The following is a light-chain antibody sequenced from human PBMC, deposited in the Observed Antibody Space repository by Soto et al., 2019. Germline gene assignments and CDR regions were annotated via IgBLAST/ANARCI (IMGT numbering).Light chain of an antibody. CDR2: DAA. CDR3: QQYNNWPWYT. J-gene: IGKJ2*01. Sequence: ETVMTQSPATLSVSPGERATLSCRASQSLSISLAWYQQKPGQAPRLLIYDAATRATGIPARFSGSGSGTEFSLTISSLQSEDFAVYYCQQYNNWPWYTFGQGTKLEIK. V-gene: IGKV3-15*01. CDR1: QSLSIS.